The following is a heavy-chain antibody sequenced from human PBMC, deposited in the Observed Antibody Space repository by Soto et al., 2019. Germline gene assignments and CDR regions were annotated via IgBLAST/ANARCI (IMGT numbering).Heavy chain of an antibody. CDR2: VSVSGGTT. V-gene: IGHV3-23*01. D-gene: IGHD3-22*01. CDR3: AKGLYYYDSSGYRLFDY. CDR1: GFTFSSYA. Sequence: GGSLRLSCAASGFTFSSYAMSWVRQAPGKGLEWVSTVSVSGGTTYYADSLKGRFTISRDNSKKTVYLQMNRLRADDTAIYYCAKGLYYYDSSGYRLFDYWGQGTLVTVSS. J-gene: IGHJ4*02.